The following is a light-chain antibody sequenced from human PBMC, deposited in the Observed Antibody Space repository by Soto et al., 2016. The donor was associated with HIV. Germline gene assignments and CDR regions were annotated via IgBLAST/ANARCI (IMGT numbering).Light chain of an antibody. Sequence: ELTQPPSVSVAPGKTARITCGGNNIGSKSVHWCQQKPGQAPVLVVYDDTDRPSGIPERFSGFNSGKTATLTISRVEAGDEADYYCQVWDSSSDHVIFGGGTKLTVL. CDR1: NIGSKS. J-gene: IGLJ2*01. CDR3: QVWDSSSDHVI. V-gene: IGLV3-21*03. CDR2: DDT.